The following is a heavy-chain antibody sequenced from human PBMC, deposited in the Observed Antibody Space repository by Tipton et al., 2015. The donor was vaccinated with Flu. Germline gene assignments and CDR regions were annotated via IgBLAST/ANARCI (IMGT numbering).Heavy chain of an antibody. V-gene: IGHV4-4*07. J-gene: IGHJ1*01. CDR2: IYSSGSA. CDR1: GGPLSSFY. Sequence: TLSLTCTVSGGPLSSFYWNWIRQPAGKGLEWVGRIYSSGSASCNPSLKSRVTMSVDTSKNQFSLKLTSVSAADTAVYYCAKSGSYLEYLQHWGQGTLVTVSS. D-gene: IGHD1-26*01. CDR3: AKSGSYLEYLQH.